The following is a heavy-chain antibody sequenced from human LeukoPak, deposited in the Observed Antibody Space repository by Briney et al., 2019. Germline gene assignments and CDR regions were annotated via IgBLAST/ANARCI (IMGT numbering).Heavy chain of an antibody. D-gene: IGHD6-19*01. CDR1: GYTFTDYY. V-gene: IGHV1-2*02. J-gene: IGHJ4*02. CDR3: ARQAGVDSGGWPYYFGY. CDR2: IYPKSGGT. Sequence: ASVKVSCKASGYTFTDYYIHWVRQAPGQGLEWLGWIYPKSGGTSFAPKFQGRVTMTRETSISTVYVELSSLRSDDTAVYYCARQAGVDSGGWPYYFGYWGQGTLVTASS.